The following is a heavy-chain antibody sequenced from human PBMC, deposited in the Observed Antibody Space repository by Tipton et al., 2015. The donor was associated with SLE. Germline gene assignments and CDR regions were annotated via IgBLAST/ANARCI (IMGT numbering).Heavy chain of an antibody. D-gene: IGHD4/OR15-4a*01. Sequence: TLSLTCAVYGGSFSGYYWNWIRQPPGKGLEWIGCIYYSGSTNCNPSLKSRVTISVDTSKNQFSLKLSSVTAADTAVYYCARETWDYKNWYFDLWGRGTLVTVSS. CDR1: GGSFSGYY. CDR3: ARETWDYKNWYFDL. V-gene: IGHV4-59*01. J-gene: IGHJ2*01. CDR2: IYYSGST.